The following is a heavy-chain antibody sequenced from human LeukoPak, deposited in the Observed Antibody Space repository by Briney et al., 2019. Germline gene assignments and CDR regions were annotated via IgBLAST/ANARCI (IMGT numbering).Heavy chain of an antibody. J-gene: IGHJ6*03. D-gene: IGHD4-11*01. CDR1: GVSFSGYW. CDR3: AKGAVTTTYYYYYMDV. V-gene: IGHV3-7*03. Sequence: GGSLRLSCAVSGVSFSGYWMSWVRQAPGKGLEWVANIKEDGSEKYYVDSVKGRFTISRDNAKNSLFLQMNSLRAEDTAVYYCAKGAVTTTYYYYYMDVWGKGTTVTVSS. CDR2: IKEDGSEK.